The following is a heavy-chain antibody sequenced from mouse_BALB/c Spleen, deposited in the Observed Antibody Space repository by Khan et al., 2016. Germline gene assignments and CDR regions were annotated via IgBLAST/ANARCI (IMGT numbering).Heavy chain of an antibody. D-gene: IGHD1-2*01. Sequence: EVQLQESGPGLVKPSQSLSLTCTATGYSITSDYAWNWIRQFPGNKLEWMGYIRYSGSTTYNPSLKSRISITRDTSKNQFFLQLYSVTTEDTATDYCTRSPAATQYFDVWGAGTTVTVSS. CDR3: TRSPAATQYFDV. J-gene: IGHJ1*01. V-gene: IGHV3-2*02. CDR1: GYSITSDYA. CDR2: IRYSGST.